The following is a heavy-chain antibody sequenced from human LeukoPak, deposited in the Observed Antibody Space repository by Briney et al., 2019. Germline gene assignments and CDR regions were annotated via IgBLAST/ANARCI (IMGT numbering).Heavy chain of an antibody. V-gene: IGHV1-24*01. CDR1: GYRLTELS. Sequence: ASVKVSCKVSGYRLTELSMHWVRQAPGKGLEWMGGFDPEDGETIYAQKFQGRVTMTEDTSTDTAYMELSSLRSEDTAVYYCATDRRYGSAFDIWGQGTMVTVSS. D-gene: IGHD5-18*01. J-gene: IGHJ3*02. CDR2: FDPEDGET. CDR3: ATDRRYGSAFDI.